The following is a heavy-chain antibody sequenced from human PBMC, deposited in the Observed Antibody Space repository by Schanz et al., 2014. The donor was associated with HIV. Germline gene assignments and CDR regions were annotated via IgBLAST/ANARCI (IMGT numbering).Heavy chain of an antibody. Sequence: EVQLVETGGGLIQPGGSLRLSCAVSGFTISSNYMSWVRQAPGKGLEWVSVVYIGDSTFYANSVKGRFTISRDNARNSLFLQMSRLRVEDTAVYYCARDFFADGDLFYYDYYGMDVWGQGTTVTVSS. CDR3: ARDFFADGDLFYYDYYGMDV. CDR1: GFTISSNY. D-gene: IGHD4-17*01. J-gene: IGHJ6*02. V-gene: IGHV3-53*02. CDR2: VYIGDST.